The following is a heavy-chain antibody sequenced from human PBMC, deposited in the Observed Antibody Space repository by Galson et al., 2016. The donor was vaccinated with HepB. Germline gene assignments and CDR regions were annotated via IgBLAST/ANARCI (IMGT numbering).Heavy chain of an antibody. V-gene: IGHV3-15*01. Sequence: SLRLSCAASGFTFTNAWMSWVRQAPGKGLEWVGRIKSKPAGGTTDYGAPVKGRFTISRDDSKDTLYVQINSLKTEDTAVYYCTREGGITGGAFDIWGQGTMVTVSS. D-gene: IGHD3-16*01. CDR3: TREGGITGGAFDI. CDR2: IKSKPAGGTT. J-gene: IGHJ3*02. CDR1: GFTFTNAW.